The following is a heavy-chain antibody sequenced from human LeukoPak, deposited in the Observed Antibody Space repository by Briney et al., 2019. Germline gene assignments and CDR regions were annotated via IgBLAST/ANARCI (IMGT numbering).Heavy chain of an antibody. V-gene: IGHV4-4*07. CDR1: GGSISSYY. J-gene: IGHJ5*02. D-gene: IGHD2-2*01. CDR3: ARVGCSSTSCPKANWFDP. CDR2: IYTSGST. Sequence: PSETLSLTCTVSGGSISSYYWSWIRQPAGKGLEWIGRIYTSGSTNYNPSPKSRVTMSVDTPKNQFSLKLSSVTAADTAVYYCARVGCSSTSCPKANWFDPWGQGTLVTVSS.